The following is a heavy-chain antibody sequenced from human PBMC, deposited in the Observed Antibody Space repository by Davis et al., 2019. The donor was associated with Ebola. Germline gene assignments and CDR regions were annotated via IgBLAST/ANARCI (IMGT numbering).Heavy chain of an antibody. Sequence: GESLKISCAASGFTFSSYSMNWVRQAPGKGLEWVSSISSSSSYIYYADSVKGRFTISRHNSKNTLYLQMNSLRAEDTAVYYCARGHGEIYYYGMDVWGQGTTVTVSS. D-gene: IGHD2-21*01. CDR1: GFTFSSYS. CDR3: ARGHGEIYYYGMDV. J-gene: IGHJ6*02. CDR2: ISSSSSYI. V-gene: IGHV3-21*04.